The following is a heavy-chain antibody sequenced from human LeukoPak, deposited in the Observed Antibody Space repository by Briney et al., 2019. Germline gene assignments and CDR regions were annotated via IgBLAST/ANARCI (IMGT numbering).Heavy chain of an antibody. CDR2: IYSGGNT. CDR1: GFTVSSNY. CDR3: AKTIVGVTNWFDP. Sequence: QTGGPLRLSCAASGFTVSSNYISWVRQAPGKGLEWVSVIYSGGNTYYADAVKGRFSISSDNSKNTLYLQMNSLRAEDTAVYYCAKTIVGVTNWFDPWGQGTLVTVSS. D-gene: IGHD1-26*01. V-gene: IGHV3-53*01. J-gene: IGHJ5*02.